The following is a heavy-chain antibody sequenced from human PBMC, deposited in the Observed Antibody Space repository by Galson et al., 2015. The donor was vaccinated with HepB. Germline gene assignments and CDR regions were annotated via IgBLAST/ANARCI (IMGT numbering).Heavy chain of an antibody. Sequence: SVKVSCKASGGTFSSYAISWVRQAPGQGLEWMGGIIPIFGTANYAQKFQGRVTITADESTSTAYMELSSLRSEDTAVYYCARYTHGYSLNPQPESSFDIWGQGTMVTVSS. CDR3: ARYTHGYSLNPQPESSFDI. CDR2: IIPIFGTA. J-gene: IGHJ3*02. V-gene: IGHV1-69*13. D-gene: IGHD6-13*01. CDR1: GGTFSSYA.